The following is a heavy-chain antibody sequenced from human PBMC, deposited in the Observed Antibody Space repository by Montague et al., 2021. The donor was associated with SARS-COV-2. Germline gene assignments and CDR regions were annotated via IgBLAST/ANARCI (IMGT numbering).Heavy chain of an antibody. CDR1: GGSISSSSYY. Sequence: ETLSLTCTVSGGSISSSSYYWGWIRQPPGKGLEWIGSIYYSGSTYYNPSLKSRVTISVDTSKNQFSLKLSSVTAADTAVYYCARLHCSSTSCYYLFFAETSHFDYWGQGTLVTVSS. J-gene: IGHJ4*02. CDR3: ARLHCSSTSCYYLFFAETSHFDY. V-gene: IGHV4-39*01. D-gene: IGHD2-2*01. CDR2: IYYSGST.